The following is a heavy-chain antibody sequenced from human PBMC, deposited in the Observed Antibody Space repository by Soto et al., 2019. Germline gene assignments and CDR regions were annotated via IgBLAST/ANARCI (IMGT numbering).Heavy chain of an antibody. CDR1: GFSLNTSGVC. V-gene: IGHV2-70*01. CDR3: ARIVGPRASYYYAMDV. J-gene: IGHJ6*02. D-gene: IGHD3-3*01. CDR2: IDWDDDK. Sequence: SGPTLVNPTQTLTLTCTFSGFSLNTSGVCLNWIRQPPGKALEWLALIDWDDDKLYTTTLKTRLTVSKDTSKNQVVLTMTNMDPVDTATYYCARIVGPRASYYYAMDVWGPGTTVTVSS.